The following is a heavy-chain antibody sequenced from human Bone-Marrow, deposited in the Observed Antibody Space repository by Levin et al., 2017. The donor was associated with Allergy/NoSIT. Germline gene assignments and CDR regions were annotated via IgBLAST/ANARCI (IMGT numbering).Heavy chain of an antibody. CDR2: ISGDSSYT. CDR3: ARDDYGEDGPMFFDA. D-gene: IGHD4-17*01. CDR1: GFTLSDYY. J-gene: IGHJ4*02. Sequence: GESLKISCPASGFTLSDYYMSWIRQAPGKGLEWVSYISGDSSYTKYADSVKGRFTTSRDSAKNSLYLQMNSLRAEDTAVYYCARDDYGEDGPMFFDAWGRGTLVTVSS. V-gene: IGHV3-11*05.